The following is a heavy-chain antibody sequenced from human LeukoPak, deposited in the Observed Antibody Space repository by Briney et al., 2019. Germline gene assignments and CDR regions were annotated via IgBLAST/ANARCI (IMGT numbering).Heavy chain of an antibody. CDR3: AKDHGSSWYGYMDV. J-gene: IGHJ6*03. Sequence: GGSLRLSCTASGFTFSSSAMSWVRQAPGKGLEWVAFIRFDGSNKYYADSVKGRFTISRDNSKNTLYLQMNSLRGEDTAVYYCAKDHGSSWYGYMDVWGKGTTVTISS. CDR1: GFTFSSSA. V-gene: IGHV3-30*02. CDR2: IRFDGSNK. D-gene: IGHD6-13*01.